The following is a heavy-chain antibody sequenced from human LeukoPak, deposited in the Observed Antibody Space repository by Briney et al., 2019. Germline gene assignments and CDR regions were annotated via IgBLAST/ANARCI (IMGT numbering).Heavy chain of an antibody. V-gene: IGHV4-34*01. J-gene: IGHJ4*02. D-gene: IGHD7-27*01. CDR2: INHSGST. CDR1: GGPFSGYY. Sequence: SETLSLSCAVYGGPFSGYYWSLIRQPPGKGLEWIGEINHSGSTNYNPSLKSRVTISVDTSKNQFYLKLSSVTAADTAVYYCARVRTGEFDYWGQGTLVTVSS. CDR3: ARVRTGEFDY.